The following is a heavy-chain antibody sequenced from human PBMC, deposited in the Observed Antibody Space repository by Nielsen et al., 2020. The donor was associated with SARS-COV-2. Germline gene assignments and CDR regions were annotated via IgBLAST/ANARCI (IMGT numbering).Heavy chain of an antibody. V-gene: IGHV3-23*01. Sequence: GESLKISCAASGFTFSSYAMSWVRQAPGKGLEWVSAISGSGGSTYYADSVKGRFTISRDNAKNSLYLQMNSLRAEDTAVYYCARGGPRGITMVRGVTPDYWGQGTLVTVSS. D-gene: IGHD3-10*01. J-gene: IGHJ4*02. CDR2: ISGSGGST. CDR3: ARGGPRGITMVRGVTPDY. CDR1: GFTFSSYA.